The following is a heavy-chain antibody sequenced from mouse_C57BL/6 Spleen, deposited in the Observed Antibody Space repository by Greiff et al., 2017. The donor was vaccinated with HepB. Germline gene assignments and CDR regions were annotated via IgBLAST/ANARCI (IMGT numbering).Heavy chain of an antibody. V-gene: IGHV1-52*01. Sequence: QVQLQQPGAELVRPGSSVKLSCKASGYTFTSYWMHWVKQRPIQGLEWIGNIDPSDSETHYNQKFKDKATLTVDKSSSTAYMQLSSLTSEDSAVYYCAREGSTMVTPFDYWGQGTTLTVSS. CDR2: IDPSDSET. J-gene: IGHJ2*01. CDR1: GYTFTSYW. CDR3: AREGSTMVTPFDY. D-gene: IGHD2-2*01.